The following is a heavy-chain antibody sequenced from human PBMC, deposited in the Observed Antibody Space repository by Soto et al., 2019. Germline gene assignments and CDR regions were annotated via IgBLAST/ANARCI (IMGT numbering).Heavy chain of an antibody. V-gene: IGHV1-18*01. CDR1: VYTFTRYG. D-gene: IGHD1-1*01. CDR2: ISAYNSNT. CDR3: AEDGGVQARFDP. Sequence: QVQLVQSGAEVKKPGASVQVSCKASVYTFTRYGISWVRKAPGQGLEWMGWISAYNSNTNYAQKLQGRVTMTTDTSTSTAYMELRSLRSDDPAVYYCAEDGGVQARFDPWGQGTLVTVSS. J-gene: IGHJ5*02.